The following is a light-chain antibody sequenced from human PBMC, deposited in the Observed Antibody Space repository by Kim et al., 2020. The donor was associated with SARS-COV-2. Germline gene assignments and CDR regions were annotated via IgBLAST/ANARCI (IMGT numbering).Light chain of an antibody. CDR1: QSVSSNY. V-gene: IGKV3-20*01. CDR3: QQYGNSPWT. J-gene: IGKJ1*01. CDR2: GAS. Sequence: PGERATLSCRASQSVSSNYLAWYQQKPGQAPRLLIYGASSRATGIPDRFSGSGSGTDFTLTISRLEPEDFAVYHCQQYGNSPWTFGQGTKVEIK.